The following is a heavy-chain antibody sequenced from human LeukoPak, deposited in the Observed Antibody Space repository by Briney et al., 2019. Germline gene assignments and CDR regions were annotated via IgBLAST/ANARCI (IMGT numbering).Heavy chain of an antibody. Sequence: GGSLRLSCAASGFTFRNYVIHWVRQAPGKGLEWVSAISSRSSYIYYADSVKGRFTISRDNAKNSLYLQMNSLRAEDTAVYYCARVITDSSSWYGSDYWGQGTLVTVSS. CDR2: ISSRSSYI. J-gene: IGHJ4*02. D-gene: IGHD6-13*01. CDR1: GFTFRNYV. V-gene: IGHV3-21*01. CDR3: ARVITDSSSWYGSDY.